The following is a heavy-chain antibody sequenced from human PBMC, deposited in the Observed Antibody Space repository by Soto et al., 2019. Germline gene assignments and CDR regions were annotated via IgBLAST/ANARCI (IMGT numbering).Heavy chain of an antibody. Sequence: GGSLRLSCAASGFTFSSYAMSWVRQAPGKGLEWVSAISGSGGSTYYADSVKGRFTISRDNSKNTLYLQMNSLRAEDTAVYYCASSPYYYYYYLDVWGKGTTVTVSS. CDR1: GFTFSSYA. V-gene: IGHV3-23*01. CDR2: ISGSGGST. CDR3: ASSPYYYYYYLDV. D-gene: IGHD2-2*01. J-gene: IGHJ6*03.